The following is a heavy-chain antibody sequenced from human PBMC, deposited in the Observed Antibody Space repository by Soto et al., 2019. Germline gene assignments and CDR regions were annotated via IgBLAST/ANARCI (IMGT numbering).Heavy chain of an antibody. J-gene: IGHJ4*02. Sequence: QGQLQQSGAGLLKPSETLSLTCEVYGGSFSGYIWTWIRQTPGKGLQWIGQINHSGSANYNPSLKSRVTISVHTSNSQFSLELNSVTAADTAVYYCARGLISGSHYSGGWYYFDSWGQGTQVTVSS. CDR2: INHSGSA. D-gene: IGHD1-26*01. CDR3: ARGLISGSHYSGGWYYFDS. V-gene: IGHV4-34*01. CDR1: GGSFSGYI.